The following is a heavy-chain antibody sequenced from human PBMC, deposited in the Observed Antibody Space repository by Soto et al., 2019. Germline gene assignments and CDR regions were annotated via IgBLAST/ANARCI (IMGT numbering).Heavy chain of an antibody. D-gene: IGHD5-18*01. J-gene: IGHJ6*02. Sequence: SVKVSCKASGGTFSSYAISWVRQAPGQGLEWMGGIIPIFGTANYAQKFQGRVMITADESTSTAYMELSSLRSEDTAVYYCARVTTNVDTAMGHYYYYGMDVWGQGTTVTVSS. V-gene: IGHV1-69*13. CDR2: IIPIFGTA. CDR3: ARVTTNVDTAMGHYYYYGMDV. CDR1: GGTFSSYA.